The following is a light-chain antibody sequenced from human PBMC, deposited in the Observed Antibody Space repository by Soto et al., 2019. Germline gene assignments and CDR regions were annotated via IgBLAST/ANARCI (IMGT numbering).Light chain of an antibody. Sequence: QSVLTQPPSVSAAPGQKVTISCSGSSSNIGNNYVSWYQQLPGTAPKLVIYDNNKRPSGIPDRFSGSKSGTSATLGITGLQSGDEADYYCGTWDSSLSAWVFGGGTKLTVL. CDR1: SSNIGNNY. CDR3: GTWDSSLSAWV. V-gene: IGLV1-51*01. J-gene: IGLJ3*02. CDR2: DNN.